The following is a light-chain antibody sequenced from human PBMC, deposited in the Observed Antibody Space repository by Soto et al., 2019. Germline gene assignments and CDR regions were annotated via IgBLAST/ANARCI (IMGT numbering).Light chain of an antibody. Sequence: QSVLTQPPSASGSPGQSVTFSCTGTSRDVGPYKYVSWYQQHPGKAPKLIIYAVNQRPSGVPDRFSGSKSGNTASLTVSGLQAEDEADYYCSSYASGNIYVFGTGTNVTVL. J-gene: IGLJ1*01. CDR2: AVN. CDR3: SSYASGNIYV. CDR1: SRDVGPYKY. V-gene: IGLV2-8*01.